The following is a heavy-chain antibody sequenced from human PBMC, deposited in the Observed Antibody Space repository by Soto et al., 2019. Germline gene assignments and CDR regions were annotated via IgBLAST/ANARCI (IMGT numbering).Heavy chain of an antibody. D-gene: IGHD7-27*01. CDR1: GHTFPTYG. J-gene: IGHJ4*02. Sequence: QVQLVQSGAEVKKPGASVKVSCKASGHTFPTYGINWVRQAPGQGLEWMGWISAYNGNTNYAQKLQGRVTMTTDTSTSTSYIELRSLRSDDTAIHYCARVECVITGCLYYFEYWGQGTLVTVSS. CDR2: ISAYNGNT. CDR3: ARVECVITGCLYYFEY. V-gene: IGHV1-18*01.